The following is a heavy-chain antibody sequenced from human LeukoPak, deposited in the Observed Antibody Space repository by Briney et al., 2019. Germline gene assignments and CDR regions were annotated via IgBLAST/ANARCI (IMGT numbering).Heavy chain of an antibody. CDR3: ARGRVTIFGVVITGRWFDP. CDR2: IYYSGST. J-gene: IGHJ5*02. V-gene: IGHV4-39*01. Sequence: SETLSLTCTVSGGSISSGGYYWSWIRQHPGKGLEWIGYIYYSGSTYYNPSLKSRVTISVDTSKNQFSLKLSSVTAADTAVYYCARGRVTIFGVVITGRWFDPWGQGTLVTVSS. D-gene: IGHD3-3*01. CDR1: GGSISSGGYY.